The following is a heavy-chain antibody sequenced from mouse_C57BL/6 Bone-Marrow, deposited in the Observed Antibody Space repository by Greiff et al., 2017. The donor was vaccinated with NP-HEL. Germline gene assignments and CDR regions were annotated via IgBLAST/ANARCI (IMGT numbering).Heavy chain of an antibody. CDR3: TNLRVPYYAMDY. V-gene: IGHV1-15*01. CDR1: GYTFTDYE. D-gene: IGHD1-1*01. CDR2: IDPETGGT. Sequence: QVQLQQSGAELVRPGASVTLSCKASGYTFTDYEMHWVKQTPVHGLAWIGAIDPETGGTAYNQKFKGKAILTADKSSSTAYMALRSLTSEDSAVYYCTNLRVPYYAMDYWGQGTSVTVSS. J-gene: IGHJ4*01.